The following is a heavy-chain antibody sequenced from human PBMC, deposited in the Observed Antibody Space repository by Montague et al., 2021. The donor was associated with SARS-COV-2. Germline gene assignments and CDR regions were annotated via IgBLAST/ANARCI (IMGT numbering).Heavy chain of an antibody. Sequence: SETLSLTCAVYGGSFSGYYWSWIRQPPGKGLEWIGEINHSGSTNYNPSLKSRVTISVDTSKNQFSLKLSSVTAADTALYYWARGSVDIVVVVAATPPYFDYWGQGTLVTVFS. V-gene: IGHV4-34*01. CDR3: ARGSVDIVVVVAATPPYFDY. CDR2: INHSGST. J-gene: IGHJ4*01. CDR1: GGSFSGYY. D-gene: IGHD2-15*01.